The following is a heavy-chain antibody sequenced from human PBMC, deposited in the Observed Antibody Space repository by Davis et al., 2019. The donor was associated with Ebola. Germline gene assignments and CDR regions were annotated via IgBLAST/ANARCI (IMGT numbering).Heavy chain of an antibody. Sequence: GESLKISCAASGFTFSNYGMHWVRQAPGKGLEWVAVISYDGSDKYYVDSVKGRFTISRDNSRDTLYLQMNSLRAEDTAVYYCAKGRDCTNGICYSDYWGQGTLVTVSS. CDR1: GFTFSNYG. D-gene: IGHD2-8*01. J-gene: IGHJ4*02. V-gene: IGHV3-30*18. CDR2: ISYDGSDK. CDR3: AKGRDCTNGICYSDY.